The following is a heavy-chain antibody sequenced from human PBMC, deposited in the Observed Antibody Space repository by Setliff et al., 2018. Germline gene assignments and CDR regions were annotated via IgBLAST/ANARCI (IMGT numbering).Heavy chain of an antibody. J-gene: IGHJ6*03. CDR3: AKRREYYYMDV. D-gene: IGHD1-26*01. CDR1: GFSFSSYA. CDR2: ISGSGSST. Sequence: SCTASGFSFSSYAMSWVRQAPGKGLEWVSAISGSGSSTYYADSVKGRFTISRDNSKSTLYLQMNSLRAEDTAVYFCAKRREYYYMDVWGKGTTVTVSS. V-gene: IGHV3-23*01.